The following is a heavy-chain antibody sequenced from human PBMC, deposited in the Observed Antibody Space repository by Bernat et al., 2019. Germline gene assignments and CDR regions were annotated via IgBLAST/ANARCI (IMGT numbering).Heavy chain of an antibody. J-gene: IGHJ3*02. CDR2: IYYSGST. Sequence: QVQLQESGPGLVKPSETLSLTCTVSGGSISSYYWSWIRQPPGQGLEWIGYIYYSGSTNYNPSLQSRGTISVDTSKNQFSLKLSSVTAADTAVYYCARDNSEFYNYFGIGFDAFDIWGQGTMVTVSS. CDR1: GGSISSYY. V-gene: IGHV4-59*01. D-gene: IGHD5-24*01. CDR3: ARDNSEFYNYFGIGFDAFDI.